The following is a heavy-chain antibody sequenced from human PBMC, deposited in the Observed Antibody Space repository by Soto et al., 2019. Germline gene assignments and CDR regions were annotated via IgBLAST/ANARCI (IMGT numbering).Heavy chain of an antibody. Sequence: QVQLMQSGPEVKKPGASVKVSCKASGYTFSNSGFSWMRQAPGQGLEWMGWISTYNGNTNYAQKFQGRLSMTTDTSTSTAFMELRTLRSDDTAVYYCARDEYNNGRNWLNPWGQGTLVTVTS. CDR1: GYTFSNSG. CDR3: ARDEYNNGRNWLNP. D-gene: IGHD2-8*01. J-gene: IGHJ5*02. V-gene: IGHV1-18*01. CDR2: ISTYNGNT.